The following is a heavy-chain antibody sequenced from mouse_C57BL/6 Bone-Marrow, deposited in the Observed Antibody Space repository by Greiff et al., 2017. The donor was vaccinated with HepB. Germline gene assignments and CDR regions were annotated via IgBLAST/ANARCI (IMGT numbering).Heavy chain of an antibody. V-gene: IGHV1-54*01. CDR1: GYAFTNYL. Sequence: QVQLQQSGAELVRPGTSVKVSCKASGYAFTNYLIEWVKQRPGQGLEWIGVINPGSGGTNYNEKFKGKATLTADKSSSTAYMQLSSLTSEDSAVYFCARRGLRRGYYAMDYWGQGTSVTVSS. CDR3: ARRGLRRGYYAMDY. D-gene: IGHD2-4*01. J-gene: IGHJ4*01. CDR2: INPGSGGT.